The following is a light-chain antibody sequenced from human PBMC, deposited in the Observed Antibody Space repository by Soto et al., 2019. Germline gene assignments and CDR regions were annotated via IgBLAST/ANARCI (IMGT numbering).Light chain of an antibody. CDR1: SSDVGGYNY. CDR2: DVS. Sequence: QSALTQPRSVSGSPGQSVTISCTGTSSDVGGYNYVSWYQQHPGKAPKLMIYDVSKRPSGVPDRFSGSKSGNTASLTISGLQAEVEADYYCCSYAGSYTHYVFGTGTKLTDL. V-gene: IGLV2-11*01. CDR3: CSYAGSYTHYV. J-gene: IGLJ1*01.